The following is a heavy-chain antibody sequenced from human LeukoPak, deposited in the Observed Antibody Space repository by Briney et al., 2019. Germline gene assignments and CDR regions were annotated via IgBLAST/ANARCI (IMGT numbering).Heavy chain of an antibody. Sequence: GGSLRLSCAASGFTFSSYSMNWVRQAPGKGLEWVSYISSSSSTIYYADSVKGRFTISRDNAKNSLYLQMNSLRAEDTAVYYCARINIVVVPAAIDYYYYMDVWGKGTTVTVSS. CDR1: GFTFSSYS. V-gene: IGHV3-48*01. CDR2: ISSSSSTI. J-gene: IGHJ6*03. D-gene: IGHD2-2*01. CDR3: ARINIVVVPAAIDYYYYMDV.